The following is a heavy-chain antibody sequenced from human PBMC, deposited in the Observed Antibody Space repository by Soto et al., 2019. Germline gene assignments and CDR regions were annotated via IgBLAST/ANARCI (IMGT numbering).Heavy chain of an antibody. CDR1: GFTFSSYW. D-gene: IGHD2-2*01. J-gene: IGHJ4*01. CDR2: IDSNGIMT. Sequence: GGSLRLSCAASGFTFSSYWMHWVRQVPGKGMEWVSKIDSNGIMTDYADSVKGRFTISRDNAKNSLYLQMNGLRAEDTAVYHCASLSAPVDYWGQGTLVTVSS. CDR3: ASLSAPVDY. V-gene: IGHV3-74*01.